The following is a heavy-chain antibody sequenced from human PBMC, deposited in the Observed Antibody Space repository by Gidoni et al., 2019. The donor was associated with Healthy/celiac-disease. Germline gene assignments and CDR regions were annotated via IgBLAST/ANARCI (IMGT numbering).Heavy chain of an antibody. D-gene: IGHD3-3*01. CDR1: GFTFDDYA. CDR3: AKGSGYYVLDWFDP. CDR2: ISWNSGSI. V-gene: IGHV3-9*01. Sequence: EVQLVESGGGLVQPGRSLRLSCAASGFTFDDYAMHWVRQAPGKGLEWVSGISWNSGSIGYADSVKGRFTISRDNAKNSLYLQMNSLRAEDTALYYCAKGSGYYVLDWFDPWGQGTLVTVSS. J-gene: IGHJ5*02.